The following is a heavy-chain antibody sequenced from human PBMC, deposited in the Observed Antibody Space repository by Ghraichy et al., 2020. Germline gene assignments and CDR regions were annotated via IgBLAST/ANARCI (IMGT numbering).Heavy chain of an antibody. Sequence: SETLSLTCTVSGGSISSYYWSWIRQPPGKGLEWIGYIYYSGSTNYNPSLKSRVTISVDTSKNQFSLKLSSVTAADTAVYYCASDRAGGYFDYWGQGTLVTVSS. J-gene: IGHJ4*02. D-gene: IGHD3-10*01. V-gene: IGHV4-59*01. CDR1: GGSISSYY. CDR2: IYYSGST. CDR3: ASDRAGGYFDY.